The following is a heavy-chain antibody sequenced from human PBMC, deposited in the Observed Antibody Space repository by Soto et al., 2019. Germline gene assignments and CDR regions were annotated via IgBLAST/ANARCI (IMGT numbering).Heavy chain of an antibody. V-gene: IGHV4-31*03. Sequence: SETLSLTCTVSGGSISSGGYYWSWIRQHPGKGLEWIGYIYYSGSTYYNPSLKSRVTISVDTSKNQFSLKLSSVTAADTAVYYCARVVTIFGVVIRYYYYMDVWGKGTTVTVSS. CDR2: IYYSGST. D-gene: IGHD3-3*01. CDR3: ARVVTIFGVVIRYYYYMDV. J-gene: IGHJ6*03. CDR1: GGSISSGGYY.